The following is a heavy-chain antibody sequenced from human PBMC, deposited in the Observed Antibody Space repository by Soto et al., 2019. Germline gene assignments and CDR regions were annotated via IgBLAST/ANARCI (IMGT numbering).Heavy chain of an antibody. J-gene: IGHJ4*02. CDR1: GITFSSYA. CDR3: AKGRVNTAMFIEVFDY. Sequence: EVQLLESGGGLVQPGGSLRLSCAASGITFSSYAMSWVRQAPGKGLEWVSAISGSGGSTYYADSVKGRFTISRDNSKNTLYLQTNSMSAEDTAVYYCAKGRVNTAMFIEVFDYWGQGTLVTVSS. D-gene: IGHD5-18*01. CDR2: ISGSGGST. V-gene: IGHV3-23*01.